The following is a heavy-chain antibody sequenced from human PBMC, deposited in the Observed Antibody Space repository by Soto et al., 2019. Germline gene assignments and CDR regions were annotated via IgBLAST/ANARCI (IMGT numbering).Heavy chain of an antibody. D-gene: IGHD2-2*02. Sequence: DVQLVESGGGLVQPGGSLRLSCAASGFTFIDYWMHWVRQAPGKGLVWVSRIKGDESVTNYADSVKGRFTISRDNAKNTVFLQINSLRAEDTAVYYCARGIPGHYDVHVWGQGTTVTVSS. J-gene: IGHJ6*02. CDR1: GFTFIDYW. CDR2: IKGDESVT. CDR3: ARGIPGHYDVHV. V-gene: IGHV3-74*01.